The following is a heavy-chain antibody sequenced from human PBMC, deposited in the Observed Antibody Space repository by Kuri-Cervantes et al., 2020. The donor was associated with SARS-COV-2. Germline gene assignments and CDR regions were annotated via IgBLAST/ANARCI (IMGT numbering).Heavy chain of an antibody. CDR2: INHSGST. D-gene: IGHD1-20*01. V-gene: IGHV4-34*01. CDR1: GGSFSGYY. J-gene: IGHJ4*02. CDR3: TKYNWDFDH. Sequence: ESLKISCAVYGGSFSGYYWSWIRQPPGKGLEWIGEINHSGSTNYNPSLKSRVTISLDTSKNQFSLKLNSVTAADTAMYYCTKYNWDFDHWGQGTLVTVSS.